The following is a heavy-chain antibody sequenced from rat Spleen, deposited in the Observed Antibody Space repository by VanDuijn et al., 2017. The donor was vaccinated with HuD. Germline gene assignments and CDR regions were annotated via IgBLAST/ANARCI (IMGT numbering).Heavy chain of an antibody. V-gene: IGHV10-5*01. J-gene: IGHJ4*01. Sequence: VQVVESGGGLVQPHGSLKISCAASGFTFTNAAMYWVRQAPGKGLEWIGRIRTKPNNYATYYADSVRGRFTISRDDSKSMVYLQMDNLKTEDTAMYYCTSLSMDAWGQGASVTVSS. CDR3: TSLSMDA. CDR1: GFTFTNAA. CDR2: IRTKPNNYAT.